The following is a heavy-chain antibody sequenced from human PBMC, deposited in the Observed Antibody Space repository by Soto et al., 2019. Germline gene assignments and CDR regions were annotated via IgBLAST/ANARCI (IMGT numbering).Heavy chain of an antibody. D-gene: IGHD3-3*01. J-gene: IGHJ4*02. CDR2: ISAYNGNT. CDR1: GYTFTSYG. CDR3: ARATQVYDFWSGYIDY. V-gene: IGHV1-18*01. Sequence: QVQLVQSGAEVKKPGASVKVSCKASGYTFTSYGISWVRQAPGQGLEWMGWISAYNGNTNYAQKLQGRVTMTTDTSTSTAYMEVRSLRSYDTAVYYCARATQVYDFWSGYIDYWGQGTLVTVSS.